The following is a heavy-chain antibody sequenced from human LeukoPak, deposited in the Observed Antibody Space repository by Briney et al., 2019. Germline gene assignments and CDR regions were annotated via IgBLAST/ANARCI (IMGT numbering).Heavy chain of an antibody. V-gene: IGHV3-21*01. Sequence: GGSLRLSCAASGFTFSSYAMSWVRQAPGKGLEWVSSISSSSSYIYYADSVKGRFTISRDNAKNSLYLQMNSLRAEDTAVYYCAARITGTTPVDYWGQGTLVTVSS. J-gene: IGHJ4*02. CDR2: ISSSSSYI. D-gene: IGHD1-20*01. CDR3: AARITGTTPVDY. CDR1: GFTFSSYA.